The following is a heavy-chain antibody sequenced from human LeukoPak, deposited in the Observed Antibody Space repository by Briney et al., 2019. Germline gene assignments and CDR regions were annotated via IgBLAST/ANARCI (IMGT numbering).Heavy chain of an antibody. V-gene: IGHV4-39*07. CDR1: GGSISSSSYY. CDR2: IYYSGST. Sequence: TSETLSLTCTVSGGSISSSSYYWGWIRQPPGKGLEWIGSIYYSGSTYYNPSLKSRVTISVDTSKNQFSLKLSSVTAADTAVYYCARDTGIAAASVAFDIWGQGTMVTVSS. J-gene: IGHJ3*02. D-gene: IGHD6-13*01. CDR3: ARDTGIAAASVAFDI.